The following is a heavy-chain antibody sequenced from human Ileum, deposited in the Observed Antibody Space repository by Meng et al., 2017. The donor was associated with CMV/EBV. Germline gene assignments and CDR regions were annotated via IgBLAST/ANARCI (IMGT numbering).Heavy chain of an antibody. V-gene: IGHV3-11*05. CDR1: GLPFIDSY. CDR2: ISSSSSYT. CDR3: ARDRSYADY. Sequence: HVTLGGYGGSFVKPGGSRRLSCAACGLPFIDSYLSWIRQAPGKGLEWVSYISSSSSYTTYADSVKGRFTISRDNAKNSLYLKMNSLRAEDTAVYYCARDRSYADYWGQGTLVTVSS. D-gene: IGHD3-16*01. J-gene: IGHJ4*02.